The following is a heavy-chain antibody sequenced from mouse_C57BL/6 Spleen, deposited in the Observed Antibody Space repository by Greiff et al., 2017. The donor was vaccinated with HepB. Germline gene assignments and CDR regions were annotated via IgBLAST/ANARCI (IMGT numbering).Heavy chain of an antibody. Sequence: QVQLQQSRPELVKPGASVKISCKASGYAFSSSWMNWVKQRPGKGLEWIGRIYPGDGDTNYNGKFKGKATLTADKSSSTAYMQLSSLTSEDSAVYFCARDYYGSSYPAVWGTGTTVTVSS. CDR1: GYAFSSSW. J-gene: IGHJ1*03. CDR3: ARDYYGSSYPAV. D-gene: IGHD1-1*01. CDR2: IYPGDGDT. V-gene: IGHV1-82*01.